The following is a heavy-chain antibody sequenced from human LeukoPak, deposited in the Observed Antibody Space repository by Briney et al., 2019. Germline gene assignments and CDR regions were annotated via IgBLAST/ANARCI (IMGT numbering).Heavy chain of an antibody. D-gene: IGHD2-21*02. V-gene: IGHV1-69*13. CDR1: GGTFSSYA. J-gene: IGHJ4*02. Sequence: SVKVSCTASGGTFSSYAISWVRQAPGQGLEWMGGIIPIFGTANYAQKFQGRVTITADESTSTAYMELSNLRSEDTAVYYCARDCGGDCSTHLDYWGQGTLVTVSS. CDR3: ARDCGGDCSTHLDY. CDR2: IIPIFGTA.